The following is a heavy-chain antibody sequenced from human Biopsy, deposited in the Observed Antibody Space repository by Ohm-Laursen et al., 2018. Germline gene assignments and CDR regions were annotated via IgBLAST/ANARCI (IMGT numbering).Heavy chain of an antibody. Sequence: ETLSLTCAVSGGSMSSYYWTWIRQPPGKGLEWIGYIYNSGSTNYNPSLKSRVTISVAVDTSKSQFSLRLSSVTAADTAMYYCARGEAGVYDALDIWGQGTMVIVSS. D-gene: IGHD5/OR15-5a*01. CDR1: GGSMSSYY. J-gene: IGHJ3*02. V-gene: IGHV4-59*01. CDR3: ARGEAGVYDALDI. CDR2: IYNSGST.